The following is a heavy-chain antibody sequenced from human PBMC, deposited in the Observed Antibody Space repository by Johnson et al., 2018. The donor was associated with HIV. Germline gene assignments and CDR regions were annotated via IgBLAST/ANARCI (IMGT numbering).Heavy chain of an antibody. Sequence: MQLVESGGGLVQPGGSLRLSCAASGFTVSSNYMSWVRQAPGKGLEWVSVIYSGGSPYYADSVKGRFTISRDNSKNTMYLQINSLRPEDTAVYYCARLPSGYSRDDLDIWGQGTMVTVSS. V-gene: IGHV3-66*04. J-gene: IGHJ3*02. D-gene: IGHD5-18*01. CDR1: GFTVSSNY. CDR3: ARLPSGYSRDDLDI. CDR2: IYSGGSP.